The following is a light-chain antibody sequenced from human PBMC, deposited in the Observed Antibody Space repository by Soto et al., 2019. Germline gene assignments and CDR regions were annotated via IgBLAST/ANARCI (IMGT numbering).Light chain of an antibody. V-gene: IGLV4-69*01. CDR3: QTWGTGIQV. CDR2: LNSDGSX. CDR1: SGHSNYA. J-gene: IGLJ1*01. Sequence: QLVLTQSPSASASLGASVKLTCTLSSGHSNYAIAWHQQQPEKGPRYLMKLNSDGSXXXXXXXPXRFSGSSSGAERYLTISGLXSEDEADYYCQTWGTGIQVFGTGTKLTVL.